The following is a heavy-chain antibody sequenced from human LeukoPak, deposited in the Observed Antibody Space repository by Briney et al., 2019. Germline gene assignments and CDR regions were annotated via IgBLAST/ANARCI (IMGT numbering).Heavy chain of an antibody. CDR2: ISSSGSTI. V-gene: IGHV3-48*03. CDR1: GFTFSSYE. J-gene: IGHJ3*02. D-gene: IGHD3-3*01. CDR3: ARANRFRDFWSGYYSGAFDI. Sequence: GGSLRLSCAASGFTFSSYEMNWVRQAPGKGLEWVSYISSSGSTIYYADSVKGRFTISRDNAKNSLYLQMNSLRAEDTAVYYCARANRFRDFWSGYYSGAFDIWGQGTMVTVSS.